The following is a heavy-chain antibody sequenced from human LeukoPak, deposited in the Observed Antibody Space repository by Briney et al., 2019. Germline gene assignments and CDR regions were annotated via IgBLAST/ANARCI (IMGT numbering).Heavy chain of an antibody. CDR1: GYTFTGYY. D-gene: IGHD1-7*01. CDR3: ARDRGWNYVDWYFDL. CDR2: INPNSGGT. J-gene: IGHJ2*01. V-gene: IGHV1-2*02. Sequence: ASVKVSCKASGYTFTGYYMHWVRQAPGQGLEWMGWINPNSGGTNYAQRFQGRVTMTRDTSISTAYMELSRLRSDDTAVYYCARDRGWNYVDWYFDLWGRGTLVTVSS.